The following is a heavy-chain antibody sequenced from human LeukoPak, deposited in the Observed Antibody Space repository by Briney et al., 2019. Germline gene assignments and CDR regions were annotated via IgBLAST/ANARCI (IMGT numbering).Heavy chain of an antibody. D-gene: IGHD3-3*01. CDR3: AKWSGNRPPYYFDY. V-gene: IGHV3-30*04. CDR1: GFTFSNFA. CDR2: ISYDGSIK. Sequence: GGSLRLSCAASGFTFSNFAMHWVRQAPGKGLEWVAVISYDGSIKYYADSVKGRFTISRDNSKNTLYLQMNSLRAEDTAVYYCAKWSGNRPPYYFDYWGQGTLVTVSS. J-gene: IGHJ4*02.